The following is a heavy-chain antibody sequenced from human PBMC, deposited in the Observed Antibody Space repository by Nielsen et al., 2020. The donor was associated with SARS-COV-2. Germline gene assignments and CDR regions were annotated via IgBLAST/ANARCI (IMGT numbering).Heavy chain of an antibody. CDR1: GYTFTSYY. CDR2: INPSGGST. CDR3: ARFDDYDSSGYYYYYGMDV. D-gene: IGHD3-22*01. Sequence: ASVKVSCKASGYTFTSYYMHWVRQAPGQGLEWMGIINPSGGSTSYAQKFQGRVTITRDTSASTAYMELSSLRSEDTAVYYCARFDDYDSSGYYYYYGMDVWGQGTTVTVSS. J-gene: IGHJ6*02. V-gene: IGHV1-46*01.